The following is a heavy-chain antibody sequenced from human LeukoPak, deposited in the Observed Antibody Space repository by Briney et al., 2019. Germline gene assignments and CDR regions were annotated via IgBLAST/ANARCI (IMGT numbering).Heavy chain of an antibody. CDR3: ARDPIVGDTFGGEY. J-gene: IGHJ4*02. CDR2: INGDGSIE. CDR1: GFTFSTHW. V-gene: IGHV3-7*01. D-gene: IGHD1-26*01. Sequence: GGSLRLSCAAGGFTFSTHWLIWVGQAPGKGLEWVSNINGDGSIENYVHSVRGRFSIFRDNAKDALYLQMNSLRVDDAAIYYCARDPIVGDTFGGEYWGQGTLVTVSS.